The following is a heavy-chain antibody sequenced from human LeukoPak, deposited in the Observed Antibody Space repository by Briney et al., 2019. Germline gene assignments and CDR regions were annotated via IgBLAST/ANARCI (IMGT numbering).Heavy chain of an antibody. CDR1: GGSISSGDYY. CDR2: IYYSGST. Sequence: SQTLSLSCTVSGGSISSGDYYWSWIRQPPGKGLEWIGYIYYSGSTYYNPLLKSRITISEDTSKNQFSLKLSSVTAADTAVYYCAGRSPYYDFWSGYPRGYYFDYWGQGTLVTVSS. V-gene: IGHV4-30-4*01. CDR3: AGRSPYYDFWSGYPRGYYFDY. J-gene: IGHJ4*02. D-gene: IGHD3-3*01.